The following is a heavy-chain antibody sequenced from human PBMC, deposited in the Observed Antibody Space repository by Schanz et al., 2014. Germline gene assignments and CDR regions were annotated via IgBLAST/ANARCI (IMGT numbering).Heavy chain of an antibody. J-gene: IGHJ4*02. CDR3: AKGRMTATNFFDS. D-gene: IGHD1-7*01. V-gene: IGHV3-7*01. CDR1: GFTFSGYW. Sequence: EVQLVESGGGLVQPGGSLRLSCAASGFTFSGYWMSWVRQAPGKGLEWVANIKQDGSEKFYVDSVKGRFTISRDNAKNALYLQMNSLRAEDTAVYYCAKGRMTATNFFDSWGQGTLVTVSS. CDR2: IKQDGSEK.